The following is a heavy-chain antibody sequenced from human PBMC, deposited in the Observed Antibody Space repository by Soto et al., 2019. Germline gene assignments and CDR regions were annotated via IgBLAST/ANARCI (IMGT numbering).Heavy chain of an antibody. CDR1: GFTFSSYG. Sequence: GGSLRLSCAASGFTFSSYGMHWVRQAPGKGLEWVAVISYDGSNKYYADSVKGRFTISRDNSKNTLYLQMNSLRAEDTAVYYCAKDPRRSYYYDSSGYYSGNDYWGQGTLVTVSS. J-gene: IGHJ4*02. D-gene: IGHD3-22*01. V-gene: IGHV3-30*18. CDR3: AKDPRRSYYYDSSGYYSGNDY. CDR2: ISYDGSNK.